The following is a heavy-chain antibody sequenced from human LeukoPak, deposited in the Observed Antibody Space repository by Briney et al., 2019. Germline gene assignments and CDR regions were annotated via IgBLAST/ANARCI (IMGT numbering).Heavy chain of an antibody. D-gene: IGHD2-2*01. V-gene: IGHV3-30*18. CDR2: ISYDGTNK. CDR1: GFTFSNYG. J-gene: IGHJ4*02. CDR3: AKDRSSRVYCSSTSCHIDY. Sequence: GGSLRLSCAASGFTFSNYGMHWVRQAPGKRLEWVAVISYDGTNKYYADSVKGRFTISRDNSKNTLYLQMNSLRAEDTAVYYCAKDRSSRVYCSSTSCHIDYWGQGTLVTVSS.